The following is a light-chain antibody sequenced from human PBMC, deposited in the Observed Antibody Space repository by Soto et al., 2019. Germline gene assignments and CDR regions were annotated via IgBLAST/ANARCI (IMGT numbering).Light chain of an antibody. V-gene: IGKV2-28*01. Sequence: IVMTQSPLSLSVTPREAASISCMSSARLLHKNGYNYVDWYMQKPGQSPQLLIYLGSNRASGVPDRFSGSGSGTYFTLEVSRVEADDVGVYYCMQPLENFRTFGQGTKVDIK. CDR2: LGS. J-gene: IGKJ1*01. CDR1: ARLLHKNGYNY. CDR3: MQPLENFRT.